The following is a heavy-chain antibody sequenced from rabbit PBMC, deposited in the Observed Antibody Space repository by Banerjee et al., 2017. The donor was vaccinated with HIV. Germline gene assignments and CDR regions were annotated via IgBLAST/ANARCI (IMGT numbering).Heavy chain of an antibody. CDR1: GFDFSSGYW. CDR3: ARRAGYAGVGVPDFNL. J-gene: IGHJ4*01. Sequence: QEQLVESGGGLVQPEGSLTLTCKASGFDFSSGYWMCWVRQAPGKGLEWIACIYAGSSGTIYYASWAKGRFTISKTSSTTVTLQMTSLTAADTATYFCARRAGYAGVGVPDFNLWGPGTLVTVS. CDR2: IYAGSSGTI. V-gene: IGHV1S45*01. D-gene: IGHD4-2*01.